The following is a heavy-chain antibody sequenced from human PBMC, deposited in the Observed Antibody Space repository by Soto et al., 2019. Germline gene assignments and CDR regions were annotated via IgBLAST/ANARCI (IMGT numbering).Heavy chain of an antibody. CDR2: IYYSGST. CDR3: ARGRPYGDDGGWFDS. J-gene: IGHJ5*01. D-gene: IGHD4-17*01. V-gene: IGHV4-59*01. CDR1: GGSISSNY. Sequence: PSETLSLTCTVSGGSISSNYWSWIRQPPGKGLEWIGYIYYSGSTNYNPSLKSRVTISVDTSKNQFSLKLRSVTAADTAVYHCARGRPYGDDGGWFDSWGQGTLVTVSS.